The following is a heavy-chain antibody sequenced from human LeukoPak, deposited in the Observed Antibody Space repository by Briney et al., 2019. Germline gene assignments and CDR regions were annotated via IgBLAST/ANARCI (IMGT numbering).Heavy chain of an antibody. CDR1: GFTFSSYA. V-gene: IGHV3-23*01. CDR2: ISGSGGST. J-gene: IGHJ4*02. D-gene: IGHD2-21*01. CDR3: AKIFPPGGWHITYRLDY. Sequence: AGGSLRLSCAASGFTFSSYAMSWVRQAPGKGLEWVSAISGSGGSTYYADSVKGRFTISRDNSKNTLYLQMNSLRAEDTAVYYCAKIFPPGGWHITYRLDYWGRGTLVTVSS.